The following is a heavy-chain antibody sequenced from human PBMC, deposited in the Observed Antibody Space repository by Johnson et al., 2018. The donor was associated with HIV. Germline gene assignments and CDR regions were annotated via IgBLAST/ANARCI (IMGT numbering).Heavy chain of an antibody. CDR2: ISSSGSII. CDR1: GFTFSDYY. D-gene: IGHD3-16*01. V-gene: IGHV3-11*04. CDR3: ARDPSRLRQSDI. Sequence: QVQLVESGGGLVKPGGSLRLSCAASGFTFSDYYMSWIRQAPGKGLEWVSYISSSGSIIYYGDSVKGRFTISRDNAKNSLYLQMNSLRAEDTAMYYCARDPSRLRQSDIWGQGTMVTVSS. J-gene: IGHJ3*02.